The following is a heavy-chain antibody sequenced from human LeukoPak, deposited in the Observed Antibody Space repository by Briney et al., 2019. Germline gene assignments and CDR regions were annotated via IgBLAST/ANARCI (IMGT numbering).Heavy chain of an antibody. CDR3: ARVPHDIVVVVAATPDY. CDR2: ITSRSSYI. Sequence: PRGSLRLSCAASGFTFSSYGMNWVRQAPGKGLEWVSSITSRSSYINYADSVKGRFTISRDNAKNSLYLQMNSLRAEDTAVYYCARVPHDIVVVVAATPDYWGQGTRVTVSS. J-gene: IGHJ4*02. CDR1: GFTFSSYG. D-gene: IGHD2-15*01. V-gene: IGHV3-21*01.